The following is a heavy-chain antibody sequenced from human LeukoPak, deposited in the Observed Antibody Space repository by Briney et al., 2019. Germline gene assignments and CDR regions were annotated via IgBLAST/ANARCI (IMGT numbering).Heavy chain of an antibody. V-gene: IGHV3-74*01. CDR1: GFTFSSYW. CDR2: IRSDGRST. CDR3: AREPLHCVGDCYSLFDY. Sequence: GGSLRLSCAASGFTFSSYWMHWVRQAPGQGLVWVSHIRSDGRSTNYADSVEGRFTISRDNAKNTVYLQVNSLRAEDTAVYCCAREPLHCVGDCYSLFDYWGQGTLVTVSS. D-gene: IGHD2-21*02. J-gene: IGHJ4*02.